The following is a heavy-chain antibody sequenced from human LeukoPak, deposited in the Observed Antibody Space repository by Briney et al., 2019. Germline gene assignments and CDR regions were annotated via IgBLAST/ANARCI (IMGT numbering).Heavy chain of an antibody. J-gene: IGHJ4*02. CDR2: ISGSGGST. CDR1: GFTFSSYA. CDR3: XXXRGAAAAGVSH. Sequence: TGGSLRLSCAASGFTFSSYAMSWVRQAPGKGLERVSAISGSGGSTYYADSVKGRFTISRDNSKNTLYLQMNSLRAEDTAVYYXXXXRGAAAAGVSHWGQGTLVTVSS. D-gene: IGHD6-13*01. V-gene: IGHV3-23*01.